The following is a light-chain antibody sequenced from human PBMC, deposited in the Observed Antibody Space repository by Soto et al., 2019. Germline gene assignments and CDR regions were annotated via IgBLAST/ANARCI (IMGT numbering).Light chain of an antibody. J-gene: IGKJ3*01. CDR3: QQYNSYSLT. Sequence: DIQMTQSPSTLSASVGDRVTITCRASQSISSWLAWYQQKPGKAPKLLIYDASSLESGVPSRFSGSGSGTEFTLTISSLQPDDFATYYCQQYNSYSLTFGPGTNVDIK. CDR1: QSISSW. CDR2: DAS. V-gene: IGKV1-5*01.